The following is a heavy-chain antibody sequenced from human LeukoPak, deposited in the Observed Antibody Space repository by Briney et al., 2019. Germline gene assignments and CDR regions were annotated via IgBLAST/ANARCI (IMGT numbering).Heavy chain of an antibody. D-gene: IGHD4-17*01. CDR1: GFIFSDYY. Sequence: PGGSLRLSCPASGFIFSDYYMSWIRQAPGKGLEWISYISGGGSNIYYADSVKGRFTISRDNAKNSLYLQMNSLRAEDTAVYYCARGSGETSYYYYYYMDVWGKGTTVTVSS. CDR2: ISGGGSNI. V-gene: IGHV3-11*04. CDR3: ARGSGETSYYYYYYMDV. J-gene: IGHJ6*03.